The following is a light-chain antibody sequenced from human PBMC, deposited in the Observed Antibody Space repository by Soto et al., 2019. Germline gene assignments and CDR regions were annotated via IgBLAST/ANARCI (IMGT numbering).Light chain of an antibody. J-gene: IGKJ1*01. CDR1: QSVSSSY. Sequence: ELVLTQSPGTLSLSPGERATLSCRASQSVSSSYLAWYQQKPGQAPRLLIYGASSRATGIPDRFSGSGSGTAFTLTISRLEPEDFAVYYWQQYGSSPWTGGQGTKVEIK. CDR2: GAS. CDR3: QQYGSSPWT. V-gene: IGKV3-20*01.